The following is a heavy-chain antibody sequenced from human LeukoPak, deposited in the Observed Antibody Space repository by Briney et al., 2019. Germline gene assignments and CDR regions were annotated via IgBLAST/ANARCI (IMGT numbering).Heavy chain of an antibody. CDR2: IIPIFGTA. D-gene: IGHD3-10*01. Sequence: SVKVSCKASGYTFTGYYMHWVRQAPGQGLEWMGGIIPIFGTANYAQKFQGRVTITADESTSTAYMELSSLRSEDTAVYYCARAGITMVRGVVYYYGMDVWGQGTTVTVSS. V-gene: IGHV1-69*13. CDR1: GYTFTGYY. CDR3: ARAGITMVRGVVYYYGMDV. J-gene: IGHJ6*02.